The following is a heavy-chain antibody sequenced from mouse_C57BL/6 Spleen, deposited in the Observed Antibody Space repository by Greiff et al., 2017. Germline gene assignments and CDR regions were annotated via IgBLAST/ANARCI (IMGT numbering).Heavy chain of an antibody. CDR1: GYTFTSYW. Sequence: VQLQQPGAELVMPGASVKLSCKASGYTFTSYWMHWVKQRPGQGLEWIGEIDPSDSYTNYNQKFKGKATLTVDKSSSTAYMQLSSLTSEDSAVYYCARSRYFDYWGQGTTLTGSS. V-gene: IGHV1-69*01. CDR2: IDPSDSYT. CDR3: ARSRYFDY. J-gene: IGHJ2*01.